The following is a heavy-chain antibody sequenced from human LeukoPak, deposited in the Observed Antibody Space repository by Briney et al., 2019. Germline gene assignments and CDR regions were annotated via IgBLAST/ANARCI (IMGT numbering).Heavy chain of an antibody. CDR2: INPKSGGT. V-gene: IGHV1-2*06. CDR3: ARDERAYSSS. Sequence: GASVXXXCKASGYTFTGYYMHWVRQAPGEGGERMGRINPKSGGTNYAQKFQGRGTITRETSISTAYMELSRLRSDDTAVYYCARDERAYSSSWGQGTLVTVSS. J-gene: IGHJ4*02. CDR1: GYTFTGYY. D-gene: IGHD6-13*01.